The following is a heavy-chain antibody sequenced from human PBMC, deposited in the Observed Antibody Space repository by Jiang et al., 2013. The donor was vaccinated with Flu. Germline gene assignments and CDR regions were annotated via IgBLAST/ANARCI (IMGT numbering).Heavy chain of an antibody. CDR2: VDPGSGKT. J-gene: IGHJ4*02. V-gene: IGHV1-69-2*01. CDR1: GYSFTDYY. Sequence: GAEVKKPGATVKISCKVSGYSFTDYYMHWVQQAPGKGLEWVGVVDPGSGKTAFAEKFQGRVTLNADTSTDTAYMELNSLTSEDTAVYYCATLEYWGQGTVVTVSS. CDR3: ATLEY.